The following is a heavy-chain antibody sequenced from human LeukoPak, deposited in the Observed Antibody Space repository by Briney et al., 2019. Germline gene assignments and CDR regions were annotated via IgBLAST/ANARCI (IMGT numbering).Heavy chain of an antibody. CDR3: ARAHSSSWYMDY. D-gene: IGHD6-13*01. CDR2: IYYSGRT. CDR1: GGSISSYY. Sequence: SETLSLTCTVSGGSISSYYWSWIRQPPGKGLEWVGYIYYSGRTNYNPSLKSRVTISVDPSKSQFSLKLSSVTAADTAVYYCARAHSSSWYMDYWGQGTLVTVSS. J-gene: IGHJ4*02. V-gene: IGHV4-59*01.